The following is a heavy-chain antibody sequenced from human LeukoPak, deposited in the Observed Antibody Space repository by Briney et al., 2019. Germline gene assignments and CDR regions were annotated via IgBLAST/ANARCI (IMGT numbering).Heavy chain of an antibody. CDR3: ARDPMIRGTIISAIDY. J-gene: IGHJ4*02. CDR1: GGSISSSSYY. CDR2: IYYSGST. Sequence: SETLSLTCTVSGGSISSSSYYWGWIRQPPGKGLEWIGSIYYSGSTYYNPSLKSRVTISVDTSKNQFSLKLSSVTAADTAVYYCARDPMIRGTIISAIDYWGQGTLVTVSS. D-gene: IGHD3-10*01. V-gene: IGHV4-39*07.